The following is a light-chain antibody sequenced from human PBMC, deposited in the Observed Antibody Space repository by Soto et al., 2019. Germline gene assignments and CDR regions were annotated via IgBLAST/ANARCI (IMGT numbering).Light chain of an antibody. V-gene: IGLV1-40*01. Sequence: QSVLTQPPSVSGAPGQRVTISCTGSSSNIGAGYDVHWYQHLPGTAPKLLIYGNSNRPSGVPDRFSGSQSDTSASLAITGLQAEDEAEYYCQSYDSSLSGSVFGGGTKLTVL. CDR3: QSYDSSLSGSV. J-gene: IGLJ2*01. CDR1: SSNIGAGYD. CDR2: GNS.